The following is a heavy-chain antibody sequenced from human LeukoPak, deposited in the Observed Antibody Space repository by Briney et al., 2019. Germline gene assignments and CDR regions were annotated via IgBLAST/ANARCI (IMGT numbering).Heavy chain of an antibody. D-gene: IGHD1-1*01. V-gene: IGHV3-33*01. Sequence: GGSLRLSCTASGFNFGIYGMHWVRQAPGKGLEWVAVMWDDGTNEYYVESVKGRFTISRDNGKRALYLQMNSLRVEDTAVYYCARFRRSRLEYYFDYWGQGTLVTVSS. J-gene: IGHJ4*02. CDR3: ARFRRSRLEYYFDY. CDR1: GFNFGIYG. CDR2: MWDDGTNE.